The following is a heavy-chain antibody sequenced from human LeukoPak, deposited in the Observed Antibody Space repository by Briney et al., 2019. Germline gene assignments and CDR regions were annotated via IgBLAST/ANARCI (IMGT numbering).Heavy chain of an antibody. CDR3: ARDKGYWFDP. CDR2: IWYDGSNK. V-gene: IGHV3-33*08. CDR1: GFTFSSYW. D-gene: IGHD6-13*01. Sequence: GGSLRLSCAASGFTFSSYWMSWVRQAPGKGLEWVAVIWYDGSNKYYADSVKGRFTISRDNSKNTLYLQMNSLRAEDTAVYYCARDKGYWFDPWGQGTLVTVSS. J-gene: IGHJ5*02.